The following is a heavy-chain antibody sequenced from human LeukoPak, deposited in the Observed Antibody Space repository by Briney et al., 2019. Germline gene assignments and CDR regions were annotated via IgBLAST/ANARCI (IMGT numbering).Heavy chain of an antibody. V-gene: IGHV3-23*01. Sequence: GGSLRLSCAASGFALEHYAMTWIRQAPGKGLEWVSGINDRGDDTFYADSVKGRFTVSRDNSKNTLYLQMNSLRVEDTATYYCGRGGWISAGRFDPWGQGALVTVSA. J-gene: IGHJ5*02. CDR2: INDRGDDT. CDR3: GRGGWISAGRFDP. D-gene: IGHD2-15*01. CDR1: GFALEHYA.